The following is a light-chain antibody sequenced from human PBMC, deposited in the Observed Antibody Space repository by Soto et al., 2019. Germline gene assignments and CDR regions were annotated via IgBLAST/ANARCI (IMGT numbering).Light chain of an antibody. Sequence: QSVLTQPRSVSGSPGQSVTISCTGSSSDVGGYNYVSWYQQHPGNAPKVMIYEVSNRPSGVSNRFSGSKSGNTASLTISGLQAEDEADYYCSSYTSSSTLVFGGGTKLTVL. CDR3: SSYTSSSTLV. J-gene: IGLJ2*01. V-gene: IGLV2-14*01. CDR2: EVS. CDR1: SSDVGGYNY.